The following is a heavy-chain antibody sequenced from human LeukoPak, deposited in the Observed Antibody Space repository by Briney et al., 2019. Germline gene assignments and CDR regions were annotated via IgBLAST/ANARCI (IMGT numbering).Heavy chain of an antibody. D-gene: IGHD3-16*02. V-gene: IGHV4-39*07. CDR2: IYYGGGT. J-gene: IGHJ4*02. CDR3: ARDENGYVWGSFRA. Sequence: SETLSLTCNVSGGSISSSSYYWGWIRQPPGKGLQWIGNIYYGGGTYYNPSLVSRVPMSLDTSKNQFSLKLSSGTAADTAVYYCARDENGYVWGSFRARGQGTLVTVSS. CDR1: GGSISSSSYY.